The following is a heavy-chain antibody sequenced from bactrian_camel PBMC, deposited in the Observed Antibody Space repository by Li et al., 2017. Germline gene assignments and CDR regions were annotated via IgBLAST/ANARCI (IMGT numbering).Heavy chain of an antibody. V-gene: IGHV3S63*01. J-gene: IGHJ4*01. D-gene: IGHD3*01. Sequence: HVQLVESGGGSVQAGGSLTLSCTASGVMYYMAWFRQTPGKEREGVAIINHGDSYRLYRDSVKGRFTISRDNIKNTVYLQMNNLKPEDTGMYYCAANDVFQALDQIPSFPFRGQGTQVTVS. CDR1: GVMYY. CDR2: INHGDSYR. CDR3: AANDVFQALDQIPSFPF.